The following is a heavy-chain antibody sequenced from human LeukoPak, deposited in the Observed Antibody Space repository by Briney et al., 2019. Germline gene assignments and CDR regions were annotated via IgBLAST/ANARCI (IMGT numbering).Heavy chain of an antibody. CDR3: AKTKTRGFGELN. Sequence: SGGSLRLSCAASGFTFSSYAMSWVRQAPGKGLEWVSAISGSGGSTYYADSVKGRFTISRDNSKNTLYLQMNSLRAEDTAVYYCAKTKTRGFGELNWGQGTLVTVSS. CDR2: ISGSGGST. J-gene: IGHJ4*02. D-gene: IGHD3-10*01. CDR1: GFTFSSYA. V-gene: IGHV3-23*01.